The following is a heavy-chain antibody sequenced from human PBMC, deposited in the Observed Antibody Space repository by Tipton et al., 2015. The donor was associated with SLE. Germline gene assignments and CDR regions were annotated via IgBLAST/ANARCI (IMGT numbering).Heavy chain of an antibody. V-gene: IGHV4-39*01. J-gene: IGHJ1*01. Sequence: TLSLTCTVSGGSLHSGNYYWVWIRPPPGEGLGGIGSIFYSGNTYYNPSLKSRVTISVDTSKNQFSLKLSSVTAADTAVYYCASRVADRRGDEYFLHWGRGTLVTFSS. CDR1: GGSLHSGNYY. D-gene: IGHD2-21*02. CDR3: ASRVADRRGDEYFLH. CDR2: IFYSGNT.